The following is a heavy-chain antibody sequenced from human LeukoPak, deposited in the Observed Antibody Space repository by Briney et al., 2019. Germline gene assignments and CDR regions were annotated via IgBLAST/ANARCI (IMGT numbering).Heavy chain of an antibody. Sequence: PGGSLRLSCAASGFTFSDYYMSWIRQAPGKGLEWVSYISSSGSTIYYADSVKSRFTISRDNAKNSLYLQMNSLRAEDTAVYYCARGGLEYSSSSDYFDYWGQGTLVTVSS. D-gene: IGHD6-6*01. V-gene: IGHV3-11*01. J-gene: IGHJ4*02. CDR2: ISSSGSTI. CDR3: ARGGLEYSSSSDYFDY. CDR1: GFTFSDYY.